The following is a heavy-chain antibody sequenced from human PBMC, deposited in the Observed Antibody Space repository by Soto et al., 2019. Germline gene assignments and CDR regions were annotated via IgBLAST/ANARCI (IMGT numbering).Heavy chain of an antibody. V-gene: IGHV4-39*01. CDR2: IYYSGST. Sequence: SETLSLTCTVSGGSISSSSYYWGWIRQPPGKGLEWIGSIYYSGSTYYNPSLKSRVTISVDTSKNQFSLKLGSVTAADTAVYYCASDFHPGYSSGCYFDYWGQGTLVTVSS. CDR3: ASDFHPGYSSGCYFDY. J-gene: IGHJ4*02. D-gene: IGHD6-19*01. CDR1: GGSISSSSYY.